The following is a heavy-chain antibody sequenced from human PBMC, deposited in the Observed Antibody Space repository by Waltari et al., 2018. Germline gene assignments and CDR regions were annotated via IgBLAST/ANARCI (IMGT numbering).Heavy chain of an antibody. CDR3: AGLRGWDDAFDI. J-gene: IGHJ3*02. V-gene: IGHV4-39*07. Sequence: QLQLQESGPGLVKPSETLSLTCTVSGGSISSSSYYWGWTRQPPGKGLEWIGSIYYSGSTYYNPSLKSRVTISVDTSKNQFSLKLSSVTAADTAVYYCAGLRGWDDAFDIWGQGTMVTVSS. D-gene: IGHD6-19*01. CDR1: GGSISSSSYY. CDR2: IYYSGST.